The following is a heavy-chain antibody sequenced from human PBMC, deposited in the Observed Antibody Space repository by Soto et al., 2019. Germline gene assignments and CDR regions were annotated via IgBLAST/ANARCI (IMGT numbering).Heavy chain of an antibody. J-gene: IGHJ4*02. CDR1: GGTFSSYA. D-gene: IGHD3-10*01. CDR3: ARLDGSGRFLDY. Sequence: ASVKVSCKASGGTFSSYAISWVRQAPGQGLEWMGGIIPIFGTANYAQKFQGRVTITADESTSTAYMELSSLRSEDTAVYYCARLDGSGRFLDYWGEGTLVTVSS. V-gene: IGHV1-69*13. CDR2: IIPIFGTA.